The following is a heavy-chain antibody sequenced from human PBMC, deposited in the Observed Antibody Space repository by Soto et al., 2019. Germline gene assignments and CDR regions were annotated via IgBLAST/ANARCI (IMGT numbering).Heavy chain of an antibody. CDR3: ARDWNFAFLGYSFAFDF. CDR1: GYRFTAYY. D-gene: IGHD5-18*01. V-gene: IGHV1-2*06. J-gene: IGHJ4*02. CDR2: MNLDTGGT. Sequence: QVQLVQSGAEVKKPGASVRVSCETSGYRFTAYYIHWVRQAPGQGLEWMGRMNLDTGGTTYAQKFQGRVTMTRDTSISKAYMELSSLKSDDTAMYYCARDWNFAFLGYSFAFDFWGQGTLVTVSS.